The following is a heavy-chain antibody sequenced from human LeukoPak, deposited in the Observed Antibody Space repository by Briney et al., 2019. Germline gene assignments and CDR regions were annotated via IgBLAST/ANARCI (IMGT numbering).Heavy chain of an antibody. D-gene: IGHD4-17*01. J-gene: IGHJ3*01. CDR2: VGGSGDVT. V-gene: IGHV3-23*01. Sequence: PGGSLRLSCVGSGFTFSSYALTWVRQAPGKGLEWVSSVGGSGDVTSYADFVKGRFSMSRDNSKNTLYLQMDSLRAEDTAMYYCGRDPNGNYVGAFDFWGQGTLVTVSS. CDR3: GRDPNGNYVGAFDF. CDR1: GFTFSSYA.